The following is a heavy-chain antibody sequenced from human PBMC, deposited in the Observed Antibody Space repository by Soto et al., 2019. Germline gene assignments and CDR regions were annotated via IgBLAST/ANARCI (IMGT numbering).Heavy chain of an antibody. Sequence: EVQLLESGGGLVQPGGSLRLSCAASGFTFRNYAMSWVRQAPGKGLEWVSGTTGSGDHTYYADSVKGRFTISKDNSKNTLYLQMNTLRAEDTAVYYCAKERGIVVPFGLDVWGQGTTVTVSS. CDR1: GFTFRNYA. V-gene: IGHV3-23*01. J-gene: IGHJ6*02. CDR3: AKERGIVVPFGLDV. CDR2: TTGSGDHT. D-gene: IGHD3-22*01.